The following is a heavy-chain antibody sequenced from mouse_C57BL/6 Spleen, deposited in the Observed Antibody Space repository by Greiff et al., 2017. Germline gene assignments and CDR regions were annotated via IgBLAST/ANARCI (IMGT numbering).Heavy chain of an antibody. J-gene: IGHJ4*01. V-gene: IGHV5-9*01. CDR3: ARRGNTSYAMDY. D-gene: IGHD5-1-1*01. CDR2: ISGGGGNT. Sequence: EVKLVESGGGLVQPGGSLKLSCAASGFTFSSYTMSWVRQTPEKRLEWVATISGGGGNTYYPDSVKGRFTISRDNAKNTLYLQMSSLRSEDTALYDCARRGNTSYAMDYWGQGASVTVDS. CDR1: GFTFSSYT.